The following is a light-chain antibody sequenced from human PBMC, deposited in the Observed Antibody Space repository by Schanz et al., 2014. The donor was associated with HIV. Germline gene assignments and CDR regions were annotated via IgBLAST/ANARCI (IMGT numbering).Light chain of an antibody. Sequence: DVQLTQFPSSLSASVGDRVTVSCRTSQNIETYLNWYQQKPGKAPELLIYAASRLTSGVASRFSGSGDGTDFTLSISSLHPEDVATYYCQQSDSTPFTFGGGTKVEIK. CDR2: AAS. CDR1: QNIETY. V-gene: IGKV1-39*01. CDR3: QQSDSTPFT. J-gene: IGKJ4*01.